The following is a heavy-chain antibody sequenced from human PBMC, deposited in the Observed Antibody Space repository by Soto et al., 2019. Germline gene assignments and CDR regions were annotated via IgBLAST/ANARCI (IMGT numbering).Heavy chain of an antibody. CDR2: ISSSSSTI. D-gene: IGHD2-2*01. J-gene: IGHJ4*02. CDR3: AREHCSSTSCYVEGPDFDY. Sequence: PGGSLRLSCAASGFTFSSYSMNWVRQAPGKGLEWVSYISSSSSTIYYADSVKGRFTISRDNAKNSLYLQMNSLRAEDTAVYYCAREHCSSTSCYVEGPDFDYWGQGTLVTVSS. CDR1: GFTFSSYS. V-gene: IGHV3-48*01.